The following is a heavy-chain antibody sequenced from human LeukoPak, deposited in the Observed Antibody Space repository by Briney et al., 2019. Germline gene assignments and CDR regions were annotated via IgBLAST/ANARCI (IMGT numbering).Heavy chain of an antibody. CDR2: ISYDGSNK. Sequence: GGSLRLSCAASGFTFSPYGMHWVRQAPGKGLEWVAVISYDGSNKYYADSVKGRFTISRDNSKNTLYLQMNSLRAEDTAVYYCARGGQWLALDYWGQGTLVTVSS. J-gene: IGHJ4*02. D-gene: IGHD6-19*01. V-gene: IGHV3-30*19. CDR3: ARGGQWLALDY. CDR1: GFTFSPYG.